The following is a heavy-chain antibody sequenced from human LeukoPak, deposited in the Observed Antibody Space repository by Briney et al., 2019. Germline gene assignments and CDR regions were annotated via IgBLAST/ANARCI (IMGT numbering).Heavy chain of an antibody. CDR1: GYTFTSYY. D-gene: IGHD2-15*01. J-gene: IGHJ4*02. CDR2: INPSGGST. V-gene: IGHV1-46*01. CDR3: ARDLIDCSGGSCYSVFYY. Sequence: ASVKVSCKASGYTFTSYYMHWVRQAPGQGLEWMGIINPSGGSTSYAQKFQGRVTMTRDTSTSTAYMELSSPRSEDTAVYYCARDLIDCSGGSCYSVFYYWGQGTLVTVSS.